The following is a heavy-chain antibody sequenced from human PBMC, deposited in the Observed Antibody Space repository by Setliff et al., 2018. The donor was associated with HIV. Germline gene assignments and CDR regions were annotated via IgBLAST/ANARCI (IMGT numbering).Heavy chain of an antibody. CDR2: ISGSDGSII. CDR1: GFTFRNYA. V-gene: IGHV3-74*01. Sequence: PGASLRLSCAASGFTFRNYAMNWVRQVPGKGLEWVSGISGSDGSIITYGESVKGRFTISRDNAKNTLYLQMNSLRAEDTAVYYCARDRGYPDSFNIWGQGTVVTVSS. CDR3: ARDRGYPDSFNI. D-gene: IGHD3-10*01. J-gene: IGHJ3*02.